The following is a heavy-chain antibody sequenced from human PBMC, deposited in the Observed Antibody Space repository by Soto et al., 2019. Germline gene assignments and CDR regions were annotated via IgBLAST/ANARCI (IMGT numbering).Heavy chain of an antibody. Sequence: QVQLVQSGAEVKKPGASVKVSCKASGYTFTSYDINWVRQATGQGLEWMGWMNPNSGNTGYAQKFQGRVTMTRNTSISTAYLELSSLRSEDTAVYYCANHGRGYSSSSDWFDPWGQGTLVTVSS. V-gene: IGHV1-8*01. D-gene: IGHD6-6*01. CDR3: ANHGRGYSSSSDWFDP. CDR2: MNPNSGNT. J-gene: IGHJ5*02. CDR1: GYTFTSYD.